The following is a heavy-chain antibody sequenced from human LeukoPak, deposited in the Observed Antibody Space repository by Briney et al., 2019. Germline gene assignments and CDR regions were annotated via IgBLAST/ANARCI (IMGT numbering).Heavy chain of an antibody. CDR2: INPSGNTR. J-gene: IGHJ4*02. Sequence: ASVKVSCKASGYTFTNYHTHWVRQAPGQGLEWMGIINPSGNTRSYAQKFQGRVTMTRDMSTSTVYMELSSLRSEDTAVYYCARDPRTITIFGVVSSYYFDYWGQGTLVTVSS. V-gene: IGHV1-46*01. CDR3: ARDPRTITIFGVVSSYYFDY. D-gene: IGHD3-3*01. CDR1: GYTFTNYH.